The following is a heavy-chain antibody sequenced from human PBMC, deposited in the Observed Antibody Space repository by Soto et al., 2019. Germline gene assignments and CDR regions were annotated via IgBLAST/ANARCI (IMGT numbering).Heavy chain of an antibody. CDR1: GYSFTSYW. J-gene: IGHJ6*02. V-gene: IGHV5-51*03. Sequence: EVQLVQSGAEVKKPGESLKISCKGSGYSFTSYWIGWVRQMPGKGLECMGIIYPGDSDTRYSPSFHGQVTISADKSISTAYLQWSSLKASDTAMYYCARAMVRGKNYYGMDVWGQGTTVTVSS. CDR2: IYPGDSDT. D-gene: IGHD3-10*01. CDR3: ARAMVRGKNYYGMDV.